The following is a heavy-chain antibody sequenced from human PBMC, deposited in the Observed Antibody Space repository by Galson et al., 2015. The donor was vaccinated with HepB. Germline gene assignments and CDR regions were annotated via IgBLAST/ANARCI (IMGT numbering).Heavy chain of an antibody. Sequence: QSGAEVKKPGESLRISCKASGYSFTNYWITWVRQMPGKGLEWMGRIDPSDSYIKYSPSFQGHVTLSTDKSISTAYLQWSDLQASDTAIYYCTRQGLYCTAGSCYDGYSGYWGRGTLVTVSS. CDR3: TRQGLYCTAGSCYDGYSGY. CDR2: IDPSDSYI. J-gene: IGHJ4*02. CDR1: GYSFTNYW. V-gene: IGHV5-10-1*01. D-gene: IGHD2-15*01.